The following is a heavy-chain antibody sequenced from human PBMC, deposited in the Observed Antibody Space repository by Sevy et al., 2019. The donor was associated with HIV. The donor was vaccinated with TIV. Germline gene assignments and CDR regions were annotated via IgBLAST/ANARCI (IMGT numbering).Heavy chain of an antibody. Sequence: GGSLRLSCTASGFTFGDYAMSWFRQAPGKGLEWVGFIRSKAYGGTTEYAASVKGRFTISRDDSKSMAYLQMNSLKTEDTAVYYCTRGDGSYDFWSGYYGPPNPALDYWGQGTLVTVSS. CDR3: TRGDGSYDFWSGYYGPPNPALDY. V-gene: IGHV3-49*03. CDR2: IRSKAYGGTT. CDR1: GFTFGDYA. J-gene: IGHJ4*02. D-gene: IGHD3-3*01.